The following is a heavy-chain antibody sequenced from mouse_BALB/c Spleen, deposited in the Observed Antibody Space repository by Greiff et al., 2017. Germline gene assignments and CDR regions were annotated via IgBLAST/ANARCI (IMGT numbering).Heavy chain of an antibody. J-gene: IGHJ3*01. D-gene: IGHD1-1*01. CDR3: ASTYYYGSRGFAY. CDR1: GYSITSDYA. V-gene: IGHV3-2*02. CDR2: ISYSGST. Sequence: VQLQQSGPGLVKPSQSLSLTCTVTGYSITSDYAWNWIRQFPGNKLEWMGYISYSGSTSYNPSLKSRISITRDTSKNQFFLQLNSVTTEDTATYYCASTYYYGSRGFAYWGQGTLVTVSA.